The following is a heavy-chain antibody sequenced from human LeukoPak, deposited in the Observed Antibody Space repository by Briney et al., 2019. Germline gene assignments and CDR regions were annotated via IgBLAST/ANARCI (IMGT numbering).Heavy chain of an antibody. D-gene: IGHD3-10*01. Sequence: GASVKVSCKASGYTFTSYDINWVRQATGQGLEWMGWMNPNSGNTGYAQKFQGRVTMTRNTSISTAYMELSSLRSEDTAVYYCARACREVFHRMVRGASMYYFDYWGQGTLVTVSS. CDR3: ARACREVFHRMVRGASMYYFDY. CDR2: MNPNSGNT. CDR1: GYTFTSYD. J-gene: IGHJ4*02. V-gene: IGHV1-8*01.